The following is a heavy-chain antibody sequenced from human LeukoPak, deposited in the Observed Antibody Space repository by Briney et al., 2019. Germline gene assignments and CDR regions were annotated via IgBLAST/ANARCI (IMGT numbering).Heavy chain of an antibody. V-gene: IGHV3-64D*06. D-gene: IGHD3-22*01. CDR1: GFTFSSYA. J-gene: IGHJ4*02. Sequence: GGSLRLSCSASGFTFSSYAMHWVRQAPGKGLEYVSAISSNGGSTYYADSVKGRFTISRDNSKNTLYLQMSSLRAEDTAVYYCVKDWGVAVITMGLDYWGQGTLVTVSS. CDR2: ISSNGGST. CDR3: VKDWGVAVITMGLDY.